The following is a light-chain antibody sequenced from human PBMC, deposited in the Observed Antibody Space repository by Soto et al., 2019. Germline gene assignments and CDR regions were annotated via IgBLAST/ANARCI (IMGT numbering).Light chain of an antibody. Sequence: EIVLTQSPGTLSLSPGERATLSCRASQTVSRSYLAWYQQNPGPAPRLLIYGVSSRATGIPDRFSGSGSETDFTLTISSLEPEDFAVYYCQQYVRSPYTFGQGTKLEIK. CDR3: QQYVRSPYT. V-gene: IGKV3-20*01. CDR1: QTVSRSY. J-gene: IGKJ2*01. CDR2: GVS.